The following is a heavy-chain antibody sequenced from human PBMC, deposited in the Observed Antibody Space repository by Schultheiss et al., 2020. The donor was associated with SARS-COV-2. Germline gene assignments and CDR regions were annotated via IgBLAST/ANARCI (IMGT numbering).Heavy chain of an antibody. CDR1: GYSFTSYW. CDR2: IYPGDSDT. Sequence: GGSLRLSCKGSGYSFTSYWIGWVRQMPGKGLEWMGIIYPGDSDTRYSPSFQGQVTISADKSISTAYLQWSSLKASDTAMYYCARQHSSGWYLNWFDPWGQGTLVTVSS. J-gene: IGHJ5*02. CDR3: ARQHSSGWYLNWFDP. V-gene: IGHV5-51*01. D-gene: IGHD6-19*01.